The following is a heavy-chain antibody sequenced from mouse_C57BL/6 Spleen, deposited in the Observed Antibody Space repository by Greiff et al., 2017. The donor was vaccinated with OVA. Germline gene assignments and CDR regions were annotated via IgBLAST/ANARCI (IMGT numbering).Heavy chain of an antibody. CDR1: GYTFTDYD. Sequence: VQLQQSGAELVRPGASVTLSCTASGYTFTDYDMHWVKQTPVHGLEWIGAIDPETGGTAYTQKFKGKAPLTADKSSSTAYMELRSLTSEDSAVYYSTRADRLSYFDYWGQGTTLTVSS. CDR3: TRADRLSYFDY. CDR2: IDPETGGT. J-gene: IGHJ2*01. V-gene: IGHV1-15*01. D-gene: IGHD1-3*01.